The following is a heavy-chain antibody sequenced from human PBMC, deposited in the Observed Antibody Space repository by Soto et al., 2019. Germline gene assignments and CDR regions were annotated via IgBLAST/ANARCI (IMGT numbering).Heavy chain of an antibody. Sequence: SETLSLTCTVSGGSISSGDYYWSWIRQPPGKGLEWIGYIYYSGSTYYNPSLKSRVTISVDTSKNQFSLKLSSVTAADTAVYYCARLVAAVYYYYMDVWGKGTTVTVSS. CDR3: ARLVAAVYYYYMDV. J-gene: IGHJ6*03. D-gene: IGHD6-25*01. CDR1: GGSISSGDYY. CDR2: IYYSGST. V-gene: IGHV4-30-4*01.